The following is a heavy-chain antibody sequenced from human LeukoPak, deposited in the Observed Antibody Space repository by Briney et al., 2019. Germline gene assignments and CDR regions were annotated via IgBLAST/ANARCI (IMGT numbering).Heavy chain of an antibody. CDR1: GFTFSSYG. CDR2: ISYDGSNK. D-gene: IGHD3-10*01. V-gene: IGHV3-30*18. CDR3: AKDLRPMVRGVTAVHYYYYMDV. Sequence: GGSLRLSCAASGFTFSSYGMHWVRQAPGKGLEWVAVISYDGSNKYYADSVKGRFTISRDNSKNTLYLQMNSLRAEDTAVYYCAKDLRPMVRGVTAVHYYYYMDVWGKGTTVTVSS. J-gene: IGHJ6*03.